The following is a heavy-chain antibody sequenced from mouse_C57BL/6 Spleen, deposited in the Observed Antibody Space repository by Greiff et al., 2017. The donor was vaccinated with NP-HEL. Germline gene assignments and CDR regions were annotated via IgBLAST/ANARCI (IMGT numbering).Heavy chain of an antibody. J-gene: IGHJ1*03. D-gene: IGHD1-1*01. V-gene: IGHV1-26*01. CDR2: INPNNGGT. CDR1: GYTFTDYY. CDR3: ARHYGSSYLRYFDV. Sequence: VQLQQSGPELVKPGASVKISCKASGYTFTDYYMNWVKQSHGKSLEWIGDINPNNGGTSYNQKFKGKATLTVDKSSSTAYMELRSLTSEDSAVYYFARHYGSSYLRYFDVWGTGTTVTVSS.